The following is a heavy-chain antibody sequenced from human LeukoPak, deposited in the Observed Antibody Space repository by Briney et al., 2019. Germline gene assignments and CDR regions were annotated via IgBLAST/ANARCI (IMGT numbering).Heavy chain of an antibody. CDR3: ARAPSEIGGYYPEYFRH. D-gene: IGHD3-22*01. J-gene: IGHJ1*01. V-gene: IGHV3-74*01. CDR2: IKSDGST. Sequence: GGSLRLSCAASGFTFNSYWMLWLRHAPGKGLVGVSRIKSDGSTNYADSVKGRFTISRDNAKNTVSLQMNSLRAEDTGVYCCARAPSEIGGYYPEYFRHWGQGTLVTVSS. CDR1: GFTFNSYW.